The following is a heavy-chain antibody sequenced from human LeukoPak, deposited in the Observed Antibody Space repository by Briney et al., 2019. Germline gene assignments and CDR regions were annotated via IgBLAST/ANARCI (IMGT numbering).Heavy chain of an antibody. Sequence: ASVKVSCKASGYTFTGYYMHWVRQAPGQGLEWMGWINPNSGGTNYAQKFQGRVTMTRATSFRPAYMELSRLRSDDTAVYYCAREMNSGYDEGGLEYWGQGTPVTVSS. CDR2: INPNSGGT. V-gene: IGHV1-2*02. CDR3: AREMNSGYDEGGLEY. CDR1: GYTFTGYY. J-gene: IGHJ4*02. D-gene: IGHD5-12*01.